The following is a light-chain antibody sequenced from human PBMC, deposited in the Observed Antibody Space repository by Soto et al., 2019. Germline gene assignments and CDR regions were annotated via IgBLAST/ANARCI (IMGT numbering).Light chain of an antibody. CDR2: EVS. CDR1: SSDVGGYNY. V-gene: IGLV2-8*01. J-gene: IGLJ2*01. Sequence: QSALTQPPSASGSPGQSVTISCTGTSSDVGGYNYVSWYQQHPGKAPKLMIYEVSKRPSGVPDRFSGSKSGNTASLTVSGLQAEDEADYYCSSYAGSTVVFGGGTQLTFL. CDR3: SSYAGSTVV.